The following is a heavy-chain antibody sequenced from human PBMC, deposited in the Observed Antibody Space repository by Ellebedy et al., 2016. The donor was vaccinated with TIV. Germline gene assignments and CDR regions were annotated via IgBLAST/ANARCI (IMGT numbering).Heavy chain of an antibody. V-gene: IGHV3-49*03. CDR3: TTDPEGLPPPQYYYDSSGYPRPFDY. D-gene: IGHD3-22*01. CDR2: IRSKTDGGTT. J-gene: IGHJ4*02. CDR1: GFTFGDYA. Sequence: GESLKISXTASGFTFGDYAMSWFRQAPGKGLEWVGFIRSKTDGGTTDYAAPVKGRFTISRDDSKNTLYLQMNSLKTEDTAVYYCTTDPEGLPPPQYYYDSSGYPRPFDYWGQGTLVTVSS.